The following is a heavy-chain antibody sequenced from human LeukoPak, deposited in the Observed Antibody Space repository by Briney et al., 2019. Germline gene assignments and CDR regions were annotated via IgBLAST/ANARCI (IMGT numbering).Heavy chain of an antibody. CDR1: GFTFSSYA. V-gene: IGHV3-23*01. CDR2: ISGSGGST. Sequence: GGSLRLSCAASGFTFSSYAMRWVRQAPGKGLEWVSAISGSGGSTYYADSVKGRFTISRDNSKNTLYLQMNSLRAEDTAVYYCAKDRPRQWLVRRPSYYFDYWGQGTLVTVSS. CDR3: AKDRPRQWLVRRPSYYFDY. D-gene: IGHD6-19*01. J-gene: IGHJ4*02.